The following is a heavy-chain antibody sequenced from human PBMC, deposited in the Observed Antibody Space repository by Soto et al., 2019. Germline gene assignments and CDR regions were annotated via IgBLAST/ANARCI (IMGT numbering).Heavy chain of an antibody. Sequence: ASVKVSCKVSGYTLTELSMHWVRQAPGKGLEWMGGFDPEDGETIYAQKFQGRVTMTEETSTDTAYMELSSLRSEDTAVYYCATVCGGDCGRPAYYYYYMDVWGKGTTVTVSS. D-gene: IGHD2-21*01. CDR3: ATVCGGDCGRPAYYYYYMDV. CDR1: GYTLTELS. V-gene: IGHV1-24*01. CDR2: FDPEDGET. J-gene: IGHJ6*03.